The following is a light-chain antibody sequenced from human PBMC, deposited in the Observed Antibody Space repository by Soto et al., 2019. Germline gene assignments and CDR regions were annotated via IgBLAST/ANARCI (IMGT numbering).Light chain of an antibody. CDR3: QQRSNWPALT. Sequence: EIVLTQSPATLSLSPGERATLSCRASQSVSSYLAWYQQKPGQAPRLLIYDASNRATGIPARFSGSGSGTDFTLTISSLEHEDVAVYYYQQRSNWPALTFGGGTKVEIK. J-gene: IGKJ4*01. V-gene: IGKV3-11*01. CDR1: QSVSSY. CDR2: DAS.